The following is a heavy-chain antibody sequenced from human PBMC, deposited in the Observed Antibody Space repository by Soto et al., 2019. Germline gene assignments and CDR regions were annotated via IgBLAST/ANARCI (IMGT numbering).Heavy chain of an antibody. Sequence: QVQLVQSGAEVKKPGSSVKVSCKASGGTFSSYAISWVRQAPGQVLEWMGGIIPIFGTANYAQKFQGRVTITADESTSTAYMERRSLRSEDTAVYYCARGSPRAVVVGENWFDPWGQETLVTVSS. D-gene: IGHD3-22*01. CDR1: GGTFSSYA. CDR2: IIPIFGTA. J-gene: IGHJ5*02. CDR3: ARGSPRAVVVGENWFDP. V-gene: IGHV1-69*12.